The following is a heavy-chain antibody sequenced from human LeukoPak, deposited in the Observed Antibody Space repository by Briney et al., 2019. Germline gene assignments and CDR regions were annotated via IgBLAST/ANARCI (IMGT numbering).Heavy chain of an antibody. V-gene: IGHV1-46*01. CDR3: AREVTMVRGVPDAFDI. CDR1: GYTFTSYY. CDR2: INPSGGST. D-gene: IGHD3-10*01. Sequence: ASVKVSCKASGYTFTSYYMQWVRQAPGQGLEWMGIINPSGGSTSYAQKFQGRVTMTRDTSISTAYMELSRLRSDDTAVYYCAREVTMVRGVPDAFDIWGQGTMVTVSS. J-gene: IGHJ3*02.